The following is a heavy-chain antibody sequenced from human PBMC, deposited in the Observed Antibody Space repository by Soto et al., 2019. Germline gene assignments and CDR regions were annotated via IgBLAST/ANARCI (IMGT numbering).Heavy chain of an antibody. D-gene: IGHD5-18*01. CDR3: ASGLDTAMVPDYYYYYGMDV. CDR1: GYTFTSYA. CDR2: INAGNGNT. V-gene: IGHV1-3*01. Sequence: GASVKVSCKASGYTFTSYAMHWVRQAPEQRLEWMGWINAGNGNTKYSQKFQGRVTITRDTSASTAYMELSSLRSEDTAVYYCASGLDTAMVPDYYYYYGMDVWGQGTTVTVSS. J-gene: IGHJ6*02.